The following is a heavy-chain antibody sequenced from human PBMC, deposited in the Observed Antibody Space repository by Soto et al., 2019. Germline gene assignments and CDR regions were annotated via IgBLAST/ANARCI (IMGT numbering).Heavy chain of an antibody. CDR1: GYTFTSYG. V-gene: IGHV1-18*01. D-gene: IGHD2-15*01. CDR2: ISAYNGNT. CDR3: ARDRDIVVVVAANQGPNWFDP. J-gene: IGHJ5*02. Sequence: QVQLVQSGAEVKKPGASVKVSCKASGYTFTSYGISWVRQAPGQGLEWMGWISAYNGNTNYALKLQGRVTMTTDTSTSTAYMELRSLRSDDTAVYYCARDRDIVVVVAANQGPNWFDPWGQGTLVTVSS.